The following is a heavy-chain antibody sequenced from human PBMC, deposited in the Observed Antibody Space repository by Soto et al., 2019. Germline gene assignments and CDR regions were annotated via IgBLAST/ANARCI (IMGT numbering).Heavy chain of an antibody. CDR1: VGTFNSFS. CDR2: IIPMSGRP. CDR3: TRRGRQSANWFDP. Sequence: SVKVSCKASVGTFNSFSIDWVRQAPGQGLEWMGGIIPMSGRPNYAQKFQGRVTFSAEKSTNTVYMEVSSLTYEDTAVYYCTRRGRQSANWFDPWGQGTLVTVSS. D-gene: IGHD3-10*01. J-gene: IGHJ5*02. V-gene: IGHV1-69*06.